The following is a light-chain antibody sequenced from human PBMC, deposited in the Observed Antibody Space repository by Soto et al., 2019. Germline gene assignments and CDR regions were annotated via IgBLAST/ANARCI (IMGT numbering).Light chain of an antibody. Sequence: EIVLTQSPGTLSLSPGERATLSCRASQSVSSSYLAWYQQKPGQAPRLLIFGASTRATGIPARFSGSGSGTDFTLTITRLGPEDFAVYFCQQYDTSPLTFGGGTKVDIK. CDR2: GAS. V-gene: IGKV3-20*01. CDR1: QSVSSSY. J-gene: IGKJ4*01. CDR3: QQYDTSPLT.